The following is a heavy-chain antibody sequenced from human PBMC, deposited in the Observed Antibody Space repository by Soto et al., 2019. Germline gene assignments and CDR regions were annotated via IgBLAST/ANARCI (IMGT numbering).Heavy chain of an antibody. CDR1: GYTFTSYG. J-gene: IGHJ4*02. D-gene: IGHD6-6*01. CDR3: ARLPYSSSDQTTKPFDY. V-gene: IGHV1-18*01. CDR2: ISAYNGNT. Sequence: QVQLVQSGAEVKKPWASVKVSCKASGYTFTSYGISWVRQAPGQGLEWMGWISAYNGNTNYAQKLQGRVTMTTDTSTSTAYMELRSLRSDDTAVYYCARLPYSSSDQTTKPFDYWGQGPLVTVSS.